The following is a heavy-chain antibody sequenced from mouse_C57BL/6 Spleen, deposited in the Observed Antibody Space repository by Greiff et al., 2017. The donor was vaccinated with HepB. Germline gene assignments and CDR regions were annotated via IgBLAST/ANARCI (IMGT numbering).Heavy chain of an antibody. CDR1: GYAFSSYW. CDR2: IYPGDGDT. V-gene: IGHV1-80*01. Sequence: QVQLKESGAELVKPGASVKISCKASGYAFSSYWMNWVKQRPGKGLEWIGQIYPGDGDTNYNGKFKGKATLTADKSSSTAYMQLSSLTSEDSAVYFCARDFQFITTVVAPGGFAYWGQGTLVTVSA. D-gene: IGHD1-1*01. J-gene: IGHJ3*01. CDR3: ARDFQFITTVVAPGGFAY.